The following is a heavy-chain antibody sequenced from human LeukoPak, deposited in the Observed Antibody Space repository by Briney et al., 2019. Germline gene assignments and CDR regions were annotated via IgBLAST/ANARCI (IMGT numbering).Heavy chain of an antibody. D-gene: IGHD6-25*01. CDR2: IWYDGSNK. CDR1: GFTFSSYG. CDR3: AKDRGQRGFFDY. Sequence: GGSLRLSCAASGFTFSSYGMHWVRQAPGKGLEWVAVIWYDGSNKYYADSVKGRFTISRDNSKNTLYLQMNSLRAEDTAVYYCAKDRGQRGFFDYWGQGTLVTVSS. V-gene: IGHV3-30*02. J-gene: IGHJ4*02.